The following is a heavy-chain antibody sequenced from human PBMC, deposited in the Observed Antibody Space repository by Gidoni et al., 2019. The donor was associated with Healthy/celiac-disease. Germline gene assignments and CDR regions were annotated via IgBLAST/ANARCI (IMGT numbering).Heavy chain of an antibody. CDR1: GYTFTGYY. V-gene: IGHV1-2*04. CDR2: INPNSGGT. CDR3: ARGPQAGVYYYDSSGTEFDY. Sequence: QVQLVQSGAEVKKPGASVKVSCKASGYTFTGYYMHWVRQAPGQGLEWMGWINPNSGGTNYAQKFQGWVTMTRDTSISTAYMELSRLRSDDTAVYYCARGPQAGVYYYDSSGTEFDYWGQGTLVTVSS. J-gene: IGHJ4*02. D-gene: IGHD3-22*01.